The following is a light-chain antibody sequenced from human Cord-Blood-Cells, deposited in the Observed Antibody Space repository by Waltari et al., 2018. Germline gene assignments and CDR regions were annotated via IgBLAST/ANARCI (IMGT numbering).Light chain of an antibody. CDR3: SSYTSGSTFVV. V-gene: IGLV2-18*02. J-gene: IGLJ2*01. CDR1: SSAVGRYNR. CDR2: EVS. Sequence: QSALTQPPSVSGSPGQSVPISCTGTSSAVGRYNRVSWYQQPPGTAPTLMIYEVSNRPSGVPDRFSGSKSGNTASLTISGLQSEDEADYYCSSYTSGSTFVVFGGGTKLTVL.